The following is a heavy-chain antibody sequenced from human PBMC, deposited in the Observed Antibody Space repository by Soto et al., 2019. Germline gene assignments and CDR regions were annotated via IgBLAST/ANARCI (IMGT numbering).Heavy chain of an antibody. J-gene: IGHJ2*01. V-gene: IGHV1-18*04. D-gene: IGHD4-17*01. CDR1: GYTFSSYS. CDR3: ARDKGYGDL. CDR2: ISTYSGNT. Sequence: ASVKVACKTSGYTFSSYSINWVRQAPGQGLEWMAWISTYSGNTHYAERVQGRVTVTLDKSARTAFMEMRGLTSDDTAVYFCARDKGYGDLWGR.